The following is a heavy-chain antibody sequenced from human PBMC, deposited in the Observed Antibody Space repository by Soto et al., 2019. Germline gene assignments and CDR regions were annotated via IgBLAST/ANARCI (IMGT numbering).Heavy chain of an antibody. V-gene: IGHV3-23*01. J-gene: IGHJ3*01. Sequence: EVQLLESGGGLVQPGGSLRLSCAASGFTFGNYGMNWVRQAPGKGLEWVSGISGGGGSTYYAYSVKGRFTISRDPSKNTVFLEMNSLRPEDTAVYYCAKGFIVVVTVLRPDDAFDVWGQGTLVIVSS. CDR1: GFTFGNYG. CDR2: ISGGGGST. D-gene: IGHD2-21*02. CDR3: AKGFIVVVTVLRPDDAFDV.